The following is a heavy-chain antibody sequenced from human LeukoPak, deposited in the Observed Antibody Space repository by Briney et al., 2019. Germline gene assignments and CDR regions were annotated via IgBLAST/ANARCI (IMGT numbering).Heavy chain of an antibody. CDR2: IYYSGST. CDR1: GGSISSSSYY. J-gene: IGHJ4*02. CDR3: ARGSWLRLRSYFDY. Sequence: PSETLSLTCTVSGGSISSSSYYWGWIRQPPGKGLEWIGSIYYSGSTYYNPSLKSRVTISVDTSKNQFSLKLSSVTAADTAVYYCARGSWLRLRSYFDYWGQGTLVTVSS. D-gene: IGHD5-12*01. V-gene: IGHV4-39*01.